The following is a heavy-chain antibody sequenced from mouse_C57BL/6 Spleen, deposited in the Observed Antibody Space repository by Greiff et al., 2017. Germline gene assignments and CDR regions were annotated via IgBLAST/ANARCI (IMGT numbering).Heavy chain of an antibody. CDR2: INPGSGGT. V-gene: IGHV1-54*01. CDR3: ARSSAGGSSPFDY. CDR1: GYAFTNYL. D-gene: IGHD1-1*01. J-gene: IGHJ2*01. Sequence: VQLQQSGAELVRPGTSVKVSCKASGYAFTNYLIEWVKQRPGQGLEWIGVINPGSGGTNYNEKFKGKATLTADKSASTAYRQRSSLTSEDSAVYFCARSSAGGSSPFDYWGQGTTLTVSS.